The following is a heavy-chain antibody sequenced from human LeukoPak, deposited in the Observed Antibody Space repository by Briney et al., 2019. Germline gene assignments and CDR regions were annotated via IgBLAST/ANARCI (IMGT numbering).Heavy chain of an antibody. D-gene: IGHD1/OR15-1a*01. CDR3: ARDPRNKGFDP. CDR2: IKGDGSGT. Sequence: GGSLRLSCAASGFTFSGYWMHWARQAPGKGLVWVACIKGDGSGTGYADSVKGRFNISRDNAKNMLYLQMNSLRVEDTAVYYCARDPRNKGFDPWGQGTLVTVSS. V-gene: IGHV3-74*01. J-gene: IGHJ5*02. CDR1: GFTFSGYW.